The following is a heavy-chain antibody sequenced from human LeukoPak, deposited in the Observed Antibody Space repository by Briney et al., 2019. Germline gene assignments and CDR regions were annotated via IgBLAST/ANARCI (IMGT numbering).Heavy chain of an antibody. CDR1: GSSFTTFW. D-gene: IGHD2-15*01. Sequence: GESLKISCKGSGSSFTTFWIAWVRQMPGKGLEWMGFIYPGDSDTRYSPSFQGQVTISADKSISTAYLQWSSLKASDTAIYYCARLSCSGGSCQHFDYWGQGTLVTVSS. V-gene: IGHV5-51*01. CDR3: ARLSCSGGSCQHFDY. CDR2: IYPGDSDT. J-gene: IGHJ4*02.